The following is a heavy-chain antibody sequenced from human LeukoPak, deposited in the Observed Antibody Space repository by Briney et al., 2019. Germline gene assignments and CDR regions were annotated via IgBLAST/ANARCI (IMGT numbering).Heavy chain of an antibody. V-gene: IGHV1-2*02. CDR1: GYSLTGHY. Sequence: ASVKVSCKPSGYSLTGHYMHWVRQAPGQGLEWMGWINPNSGGTSFAQKFQGRVTMTRDTSISTAYMELSRLRSDDTAVYYCAREVVPAATYMDVWGKGTTVTISS. J-gene: IGHJ6*03. CDR2: INPNSGGT. D-gene: IGHD2-2*01. CDR3: AREVVPAATYMDV.